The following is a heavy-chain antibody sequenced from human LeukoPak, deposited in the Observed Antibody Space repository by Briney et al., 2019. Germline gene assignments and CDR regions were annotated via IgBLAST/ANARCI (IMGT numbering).Heavy chain of an antibody. J-gene: IGHJ5*02. D-gene: IGHD5-24*01. CDR3: ASGVGGYNSS. CDR2: INPSGGST. Sequence: ASVKVSCKASGYTFTSYYMHWVRQAPGQGLEWMGIINPSGGSTSYAQKFQGRVTMTRDTSISTAYMELSRLRSDDTAVYYCASGVGGYNSSWGQGTLVTVSS. V-gene: IGHV1-46*01. CDR1: GYTFTSYY.